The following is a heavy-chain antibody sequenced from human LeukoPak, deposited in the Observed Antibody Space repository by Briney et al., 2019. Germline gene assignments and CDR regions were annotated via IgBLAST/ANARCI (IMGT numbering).Heavy chain of an antibody. Sequence: TGGSLRLSCAASGFTFSSYGMHWVRQAPGKGLEWVAVISYDGSNKYYADSVKGRFTISRDNSKNTLYLQINSLRAEDTAVYYCAKGSYYGSGSYHWGQGTLVTVSS. CDR3: AKGSYYGSGSYH. J-gene: IGHJ5*02. D-gene: IGHD3-10*01. CDR1: GFTFSSYG. CDR2: ISYDGSNK. V-gene: IGHV3-30*18.